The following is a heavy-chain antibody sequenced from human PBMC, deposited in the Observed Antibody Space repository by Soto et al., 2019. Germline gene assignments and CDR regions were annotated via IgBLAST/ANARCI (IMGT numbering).Heavy chain of an antibody. CDR2: ISSSGSTI. Sequence: EGSRRVSWAASGCTFSSYEMNWVRQAPGKGLEWVSYISSSGSTIYYADSVKGRFTISRDNAKNSLYLQMNSLRAEDTAVYYCARDEGGYYYYGMDVWGQGTTVTVSS. V-gene: IGHV3-48*03. J-gene: IGHJ6*02. CDR3: ARDEGGYYYYGMDV. D-gene: IGHD1-26*01. CDR1: GCTFSSYE.